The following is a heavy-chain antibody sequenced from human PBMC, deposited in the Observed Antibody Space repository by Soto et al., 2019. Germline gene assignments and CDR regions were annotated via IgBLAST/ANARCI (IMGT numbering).Heavy chain of an antibody. CDR3: ARRYNIAPVAFVGATDWFDP. D-gene: IGHD3-16*01. CDR1: GGTFSSDA. J-gene: IGHJ5*02. Sequence: ASLEVSCKASGGTFSSDAISWVRQAPGQGLEWMGGLIPIFDSSHYAQKFQGRVTITADESTSTAYMELRGLTSEDTAVYYCARRYNIAPVAFVGATDWFDPWGQGTLVTVSS. CDR2: LIPIFDSS. V-gene: IGHV1-69*13.